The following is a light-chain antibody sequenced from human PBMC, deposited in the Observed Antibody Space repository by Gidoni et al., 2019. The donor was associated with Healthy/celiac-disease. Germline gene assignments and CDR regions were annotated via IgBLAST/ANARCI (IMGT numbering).Light chain of an antibody. CDR3: QHYDDLPLT. V-gene: IGKV1-33*01. Sequence: DIQMTQSPSSLSASVGDRVTITCQASQDISNYLNWYQQKPGKAPKLLIYDASTLETGVPSRFSGSGSGTDFTFTISSLQPEDIATYYCQHYDDLPLTFGQXTKLEIK. J-gene: IGKJ2*01. CDR2: DAS. CDR1: QDISNY.